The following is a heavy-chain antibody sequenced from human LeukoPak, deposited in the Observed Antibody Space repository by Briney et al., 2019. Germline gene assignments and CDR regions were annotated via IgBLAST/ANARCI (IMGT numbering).Heavy chain of an antibody. CDR3: ARDPGGDGDS. Sequence: SETLSLTCAVSGYSITGGYYWGWSRQPPGKGLEWIGRIYYSGSTDYNPSLKSRVTISVDTSKNQFSLNLYSVIAADTAVYYCARDPGGDGDSWGQGILVTVSS. V-gene: IGHV4-38-2*02. CDR1: GYSITGGYY. J-gene: IGHJ4*02. CDR2: IYYSGST. D-gene: IGHD1-14*01.